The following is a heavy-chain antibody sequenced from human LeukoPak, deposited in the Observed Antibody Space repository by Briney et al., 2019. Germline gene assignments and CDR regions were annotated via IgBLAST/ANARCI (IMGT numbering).Heavy chain of an antibody. D-gene: IGHD6-6*01. J-gene: IGHJ4*02. V-gene: IGHV3-21*01. Sequence: PGGSLRLSCAASGFTFDDYAMHWVRQAPGKGLEWVSTISSGTGSYIYYADSVRGRFTISRDNAKNSLYLQMNSLRAEDTAVYYCARCSGVFGSSGYWGQGTLVTVSS. CDR2: ISSGTGSYI. CDR3: ARCSGVFGSSGY. CDR1: GFTFDDYA.